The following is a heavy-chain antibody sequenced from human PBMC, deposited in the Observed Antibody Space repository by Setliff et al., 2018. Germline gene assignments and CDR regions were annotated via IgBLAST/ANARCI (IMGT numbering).Heavy chain of an antibody. V-gene: IGHV3-7*01. Sequence: GGSLRLSCEASGFIFSSLWMSWVRQTPGRGLEWVANINQEGSGRYYVDSVKGRFTISRDNAKNSLSLQMNGLRAEDTSVYYCVPGRGSWGQGALVTVSS. CDR2: INQEGSGR. J-gene: IGHJ5*02. CDR3: VPGRGS. D-gene: IGHD6-25*01. CDR1: GFIFSSLW.